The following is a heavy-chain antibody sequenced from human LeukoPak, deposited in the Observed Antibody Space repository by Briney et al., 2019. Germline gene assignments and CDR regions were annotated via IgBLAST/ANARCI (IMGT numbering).Heavy chain of an antibody. CDR2: IYSGGST. CDR3: AAHSSSKTRFDY. J-gene: IGHJ4*02. Sequence: GGSLRLSCAASGFTVSSNYMSWVRQAPGKGLEWVSIIYSGGSTYYADSVKGRFTISRDNSKNTLYLQMNSLRAEDTAVYYCAAHSSSKTRFDYWGQGTLVTVSS. CDR1: GFTVSSNY. D-gene: IGHD6-6*01. V-gene: IGHV3-66*01.